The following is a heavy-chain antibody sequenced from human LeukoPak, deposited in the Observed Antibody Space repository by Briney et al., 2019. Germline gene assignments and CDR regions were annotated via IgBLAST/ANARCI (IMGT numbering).Heavy chain of an antibody. V-gene: IGHV4-61*05. D-gene: IGHD1-26*01. CDR3: ARTRSGYSTLGY. CDR2: VFYTGIT. J-gene: IGHJ4*02. Sequence: SETLSFXCTVSGGSISSSSYYWGWIRQPPGGGLEWIGYVFYTGITNYNPSLKSRVTISVDTSRNQFSLKLTSVTAADTAVYYCARTRSGYSTLGYWGQGTLVTVSS. CDR1: GGSISSSSYY.